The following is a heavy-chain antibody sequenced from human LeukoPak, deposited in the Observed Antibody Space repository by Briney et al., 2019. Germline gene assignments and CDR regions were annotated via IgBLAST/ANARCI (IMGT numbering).Heavy chain of an antibody. Sequence: PSETLSLTCAVYGGSFSGYYWSWIRQPPGKGLEWIGEINHSGSTNYNPSLKSRVTISVDKSKNQFSLKLSSVTAADTAVYYCAREGSGSDYWGQGTLVTVSS. V-gene: IGHV4-34*01. D-gene: IGHD6-25*01. CDR1: GGSFSGYY. CDR3: AREGSGSDY. J-gene: IGHJ4*02. CDR2: INHSGST.